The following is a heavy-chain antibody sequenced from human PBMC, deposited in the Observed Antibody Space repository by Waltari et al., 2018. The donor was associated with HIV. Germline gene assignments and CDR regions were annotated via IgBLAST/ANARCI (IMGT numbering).Heavy chain of an antibody. Sequence: EVQLVESGGGLVKPGGSLRLSCAGSGFTFSRYGMNWVRQAPGKGLEWVEYISSSSGHRKYADSVKGRFTISRDNAKNSLYLQINSLRAEDTAVYYCASRSSGRVAYGLDVWGQGTTVIVSS. V-gene: IGHV3-21*01. D-gene: IGHD6-19*01. CDR1: GFTFSRYG. J-gene: IGHJ6*02. CDR3: ASRSSGRVAYGLDV. CDR2: ISSSSGHR.